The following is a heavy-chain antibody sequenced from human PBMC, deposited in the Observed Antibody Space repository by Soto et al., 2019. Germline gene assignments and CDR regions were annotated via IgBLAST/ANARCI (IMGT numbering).Heavy chain of an antibody. Sequence: EVQLVESGGGLVQPGGSLRLSCAASGFTFSDHYMDWVRQAPGKGLQWVGRTRNKADSYTTEYAASVKGRFTISREDSQNSLYLQMNSLKTEDTAVYYCATGVVGAADYWGQGTLVTVSS. D-gene: IGHD1-26*01. CDR3: ATGVVGAADY. CDR2: TRNKADSYTT. CDR1: GFTFSDHY. J-gene: IGHJ4*02. V-gene: IGHV3-72*01.